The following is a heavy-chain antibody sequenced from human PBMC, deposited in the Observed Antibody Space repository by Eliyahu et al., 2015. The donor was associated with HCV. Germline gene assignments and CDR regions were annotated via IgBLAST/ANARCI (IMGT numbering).Heavy chain of an antibody. J-gene: IGHJ4*01. V-gene: IGHV3-23*03. D-gene: IGHD2-2*01. Sequence: EVQLLESGGGLVQPGGSLRLSCAASGFTFSXYAMXWVRQAPGKGXXWVSLIYGGGSTYYADSVKGRFTISRDNSKNTLYLQMNSLRAEDTAVYYCAKDLPVDVTTWPYLDSWGQGTLVTVSS. CDR1: GFTFSXYA. CDR3: AKDLPVDVTTWPYLDS. CDR2: IYGGGST.